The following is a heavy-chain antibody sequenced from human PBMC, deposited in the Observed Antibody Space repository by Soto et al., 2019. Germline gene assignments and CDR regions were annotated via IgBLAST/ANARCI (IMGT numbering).Heavy chain of an antibody. J-gene: IGHJ4*02. CDR2: ISAYNGNT. CDR3: VRELSYGLCDY. Sequence: QVQLVQSGAEVKKPGASVKVSCKASGYTFTSYGISWVRQAPGQGLEWMGWISAYNGNTKYAQKLQGRVTMTTDTATSTAYMELSSLRSDATAVCYCVRELSYGLCDYWGQGTLVAVSS. CDR1: GYTFTSYG. V-gene: IGHV1-18*01. D-gene: IGHD5-18*01.